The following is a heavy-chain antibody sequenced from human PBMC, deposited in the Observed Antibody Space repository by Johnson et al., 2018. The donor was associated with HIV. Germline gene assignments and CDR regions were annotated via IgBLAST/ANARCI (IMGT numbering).Heavy chain of an antibody. D-gene: IGHD1-26*01. V-gene: IGHV3-11*04. CDR3: ARDIGATRAFDI. Sequence: QVQLVESGGGVVRPGGSLRLSCAASGFTFSDYYMSWIRQAPGKGLEWVSYITSSGSTIYSADSVKGRFSISRDNAKNSLYLQMNSLRAEDTAVYYCARDIGATRAFDIWGQGTMVTVSS. CDR1: GFTFSDYY. CDR2: ITSSGSTI. J-gene: IGHJ3*02.